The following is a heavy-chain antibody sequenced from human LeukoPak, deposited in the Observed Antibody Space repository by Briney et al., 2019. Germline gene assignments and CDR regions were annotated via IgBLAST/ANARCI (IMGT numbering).Heavy chain of an antibody. CDR3: AKGAIVVVVAATEEKFDY. CDR2: ISSSSSYI. J-gene: IGHJ4*02. D-gene: IGHD2-15*01. CDR1: GFTFSSYS. Sequence: PGGSLRLSCAASGFTFSSYSMNWVRQAPGKGLEWVSSISSSSSYIYYADSVKGRFTISRDNAKNSLYLQMNSLRAEDTAVYYCAKGAIVVVVAATEEKFDYWGQGTLVTVSS. V-gene: IGHV3-21*04.